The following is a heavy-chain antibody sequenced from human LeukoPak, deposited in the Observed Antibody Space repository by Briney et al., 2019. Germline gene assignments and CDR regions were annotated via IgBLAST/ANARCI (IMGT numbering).Heavy chain of an antibody. V-gene: IGHV4-31*03. CDR1: GGSISSGGYY. CDR3: ARRALVGGFYYFDY. D-gene: IGHD2-15*01. Sequence: SETLSLTCTVSGGSISSGGYYWSWIRQHPGKGLEWIGYIYYSGSTYYNPSLKSRVTISVDTSKNQFSLKLSSVTAADTAVYYCARRALVGGFYYFDYWGQGTLVTVSS. J-gene: IGHJ4*02. CDR2: IYYSGST.